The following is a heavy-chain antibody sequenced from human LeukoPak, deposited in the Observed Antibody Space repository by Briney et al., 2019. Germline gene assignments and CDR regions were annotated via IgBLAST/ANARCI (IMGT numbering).Heavy chain of an antibody. V-gene: IGHV3-73*01. CDR2: IRSKANSYAT. Sequence: GGSLRLSCAASGFTFSGSAMRWVRQASGKGLEWVGRIRSKANSYATAYAASVKGRFTISRDDSKNTAYLQMNSLKTEDTAVYYCTSRDYYDSSGPHDYWGQGTLVTVSS. J-gene: IGHJ4*02. CDR1: GFTFSGSA. CDR3: TSRDYYDSSGPHDY. D-gene: IGHD3-22*01.